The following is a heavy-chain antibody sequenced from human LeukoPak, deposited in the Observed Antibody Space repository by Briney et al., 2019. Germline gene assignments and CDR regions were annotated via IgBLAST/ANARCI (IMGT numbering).Heavy chain of an antibody. D-gene: IGHD3-9*01. CDR3: AKPYYYDILTGSGFDP. Sequence: GGSLRLSCAASGFTFSSYGMHWVRQAPGKGLEWVAVISYDGSNKYYADSVKGRFTISRDNSKNTLYLQMNSLRAEDTAVYYCAKPYYYDILTGSGFDPWGQGTLATVSS. J-gene: IGHJ5*02. CDR2: ISYDGSNK. CDR1: GFTFSSYG. V-gene: IGHV3-30*18.